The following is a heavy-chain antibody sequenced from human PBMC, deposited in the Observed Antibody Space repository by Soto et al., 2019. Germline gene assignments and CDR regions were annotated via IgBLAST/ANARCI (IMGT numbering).Heavy chain of an antibody. CDR1: GFTFSSYA. Sequence: QVQLVESGGGVVQPGRSLRLSCAASGFTFSSYAMHWVRQAPGKGLEWVAVISYDGSNKYYADSVKGRFTISRDNSKHTLYLQMNSLRAEDTAVYYCAGGIEGSGYADYWGQGTLVTVSS. V-gene: IGHV3-30-3*01. J-gene: IGHJ4*02. CDR2: ISYDGSNK. CDR3: AGGIEGSGYADY. D-gene: IGHD3-22*01.